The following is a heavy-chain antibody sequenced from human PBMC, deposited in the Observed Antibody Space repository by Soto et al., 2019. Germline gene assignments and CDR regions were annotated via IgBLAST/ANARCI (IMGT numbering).Heavy chain of an antibody. CDR1: GGSLSSGGYY. CDR2: IYYSGST. D-gene: IGHD2-21*02. CDR3: ARGYCGGDCYPPNY. J-gene: IGHJ4*02. V-gene: IGHV4-30-4*01. Sequence: PSETLCLTCTVAGGSLSSGGYYWSWIRQPPGKGLEWIGYIYYSGSTYYNPSLKSRVTISVDTSKNQFSLKLSSVTAADTAVYYCARGYCGGDCYPPNYWGQGALVTVSS.